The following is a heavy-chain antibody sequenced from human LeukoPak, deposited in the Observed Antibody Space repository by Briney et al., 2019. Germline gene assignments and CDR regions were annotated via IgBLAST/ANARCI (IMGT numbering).Heavy chain of an antibody. J-gene: IGHJ4*02. CDR2: ISAYNGNT. CDR1: GYTFTSYG. Sequence: GSSVKVSCKASGYTFTSYGISWVRQAPGQGLEWMGWISAYNGNTNYAQKLQGRVTMTTDTSTSTAYMELRSLRSDDTAVYYCANYDILTGYSDYWGQGTLVTVSS. V-gene: IGHV1-18*01. CDR3: ANYDILTGYSDY. D-gene: IGHD3-9*01.